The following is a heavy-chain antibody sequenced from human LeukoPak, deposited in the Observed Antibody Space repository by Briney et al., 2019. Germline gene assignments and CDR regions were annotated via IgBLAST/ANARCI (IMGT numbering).Heavy chain of an antibody. CDR3: ARVPGIAAAGSYYYYYYMDV. CDR1: GYTFTSYG. CDR2: ISAYNGNT. J-gene: IGHJ6*03. D-gene: IGHD6-13*01. Sequence: ASVKVSCKASGYTFTSYGISWVRQAPGQGLEWMGWISAYNGNTNYAQKLQGRVTMTTDTSTSTACKELRSLRSDDTAVYYCARVPGIAAAGSYYYYYYMDVWGKGTTVTVSS. V-gene: IGHV1-18*01.